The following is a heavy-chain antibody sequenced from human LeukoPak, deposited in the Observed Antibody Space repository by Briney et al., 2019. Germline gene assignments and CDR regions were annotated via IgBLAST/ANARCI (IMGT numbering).Heavy chain of an antibody. CDR3: ARGRFSYYYYGMDV. V-gene: IGHV4-30-2*01. CDR2: IYHSGST. Sequence: SETLSLTCAVSGGSISSGGYSWSWIRQPPGKGLEWIGYIYHSGSTYYNPSLKSRVTISVDRSKNQFSLKLSSVTAADTAVYYCARGRFSYYYYGMDVWGQGTTVTVSS. CDR1: GGSISSGGYS. J-gene: IGHJ6*02. D-gene: IGHD3-3*01.